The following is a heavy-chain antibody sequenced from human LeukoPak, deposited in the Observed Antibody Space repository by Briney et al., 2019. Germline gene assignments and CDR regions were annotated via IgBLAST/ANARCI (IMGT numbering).Heavy chain of an antibody. Sequence: SETLSLTCTVSGGSISSTTWWSWVRQPPGKGLEWIGEIHHSGRTNYNPSLKSRVAISVDTSKNQFSLKLSSVTAADTAVYYCARVGGSGSYYYAMDVWGQGTTVTVSS. CDR1: GGSISSTTW. J-gene: IGHJ6*02. D-gene: IGHD3-10*01. CDR3: ARVGGSGSYYYAMDV. CDR2: IHHSGRT. V-gene: IGHV4-4*02.